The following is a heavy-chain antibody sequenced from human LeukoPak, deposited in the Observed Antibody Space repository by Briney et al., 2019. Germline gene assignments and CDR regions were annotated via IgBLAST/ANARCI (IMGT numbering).Heavy chain of an antibody. CDR1: GFTFSDYD. D-gene: IGHD1-1*01. V-gene: IGHV3-13*01. Sequence: GGSLRLSCAASGFTFSDYDMHWVRQAAGKGLEWVSAIGTAGDTYYTGSVKGRFTISRENAKNSLYLQMNSLRAGDTAVYYCVRVAKERVGGVYYFDYWGQGTPVTVSS. CDR2: IGTAGDT. J-gene: IGHJ4*02. CDR3: VRVAKERVGGVYYFDY.